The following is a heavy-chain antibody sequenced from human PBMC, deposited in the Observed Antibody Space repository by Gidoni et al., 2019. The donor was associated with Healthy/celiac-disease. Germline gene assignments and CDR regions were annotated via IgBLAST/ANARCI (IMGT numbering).Heavy chain of an antibody. Sequence: QVQLVQSGAEVQKPGASVKVPCKSSGYIFTSTGISWVPQAPGQGLESMGWPSAYNGNTNYAQKLQGRVTMTTDTSTSTAYMELRSLRSDDTAVYYCARVSNYDSSGYYDAFDIWGQGTMVTVSS. CDR3: ARVSNYDSSGYYDAFDI. J-gene: IGHJ3*02. CDR1: GYIFTSTG. V-gene: IGHV1-18*04. D-gene: IGHD3-22*01. CDR2: PSAYNGNT.